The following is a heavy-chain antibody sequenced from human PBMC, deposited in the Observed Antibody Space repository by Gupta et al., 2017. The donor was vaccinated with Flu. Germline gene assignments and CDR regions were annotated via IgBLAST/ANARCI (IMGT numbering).Heavy chain of an antibody. J-gene: IGHJ5*02. CDR3: ARVGVGYWSGNMCFNWFDP. D-gene: IGHD2-15*01. CDR2: IYYSGNT. V-gene: IGHV4-59*01. Sequence: WSWIRRPPGRGLEWIGYIYYSGNTKYNPSLESRVTISSDPSRNQVSLKLISVTAAETAVYYCARVGVGYWSGNMCFNWFDPWGQGTLVTVSS.